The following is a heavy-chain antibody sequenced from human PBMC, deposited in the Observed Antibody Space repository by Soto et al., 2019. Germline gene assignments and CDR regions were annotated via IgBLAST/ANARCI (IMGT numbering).Heavy chain of an antibody. CDR1: NGSISSASYY. Sequence: QLQLQESGPGLVKPSETLSLTCTVSNGSISSASYYWGWIRQPPGKGLEWIGSIYHSGSTYYNPSLQGRVTIAVDTSKNQFSLKPSSVTAADTAVYFCAGRSSLASVQVYFGEISNYNWFDPWGQGTLVTVSS. CDR2: IYHSGST. D-gene: IGHD3-10*01. CDR3: AGRSSLASVQVYFGEISNYNWFDP. V-gene: IGHV4-39*01. J-gene: IGHJ5*02.